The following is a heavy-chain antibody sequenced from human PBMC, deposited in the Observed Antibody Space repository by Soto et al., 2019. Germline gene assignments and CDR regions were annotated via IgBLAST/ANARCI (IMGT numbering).Heavy chain of an antibody. CDR2: INPSGGGP. CDR3: ARSDMWGDAALDV. CDR1: GYTFTNYY. Sequence: QVQLMQSGAEVKQPGASVKVSCKASGYTFTNYYMHWVRQVPGQGLEWMGIINPSGGGPAHAQNFRGRLTTPSDTSTTTIYMELNSLRSEDTAVYFCARSDMWGDAALDVWGQGTMVTVSS. D-gene: IGHD3-10*01. V-gene: IGHV1-46*03. J-gene: IGHJ3*01.